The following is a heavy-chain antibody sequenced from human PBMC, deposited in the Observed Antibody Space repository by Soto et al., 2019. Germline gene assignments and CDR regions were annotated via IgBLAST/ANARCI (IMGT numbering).Heavy chain of an antibody. D-gene: IGHD3-22*01. CDR1: GFTFSSYA. CDR2: ISGSGGRT. V-gene: IGHV3-23*01. Sequence: PGGSLRLSCAASGFTFSSYAMSWVRQAPGKGLEWVTGISGSGGRTYYADSVKGRFTISRDNSKNTLYLQMNGLRAEDTAVYYCAKDYYDSSGYYLQYFQHWGQGALVTVSS. J-gene: IGHJ1*01. CDR3: AKDYYDSSGYYLQYFQH.